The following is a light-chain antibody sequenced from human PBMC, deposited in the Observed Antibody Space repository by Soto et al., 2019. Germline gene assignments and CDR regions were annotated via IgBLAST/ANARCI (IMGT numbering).Light chain of an antibody. CDR2: YDD. CDR1: SSNIGNNA. Sequence: QSALTQQPSGAEAPSQRVTISCSGSSSNIGNNAVKWDQQLPGKAPKHLIYYDDLQHSGGSDRFAGSKAGNTASLAISGLQSDDEADYYCASWDDSLNDVVFGGGTQLTL. V-gene: IGLV1-36*01. CDR3: ASWDDSLNDVV. J-gene: IGLJ2*01.